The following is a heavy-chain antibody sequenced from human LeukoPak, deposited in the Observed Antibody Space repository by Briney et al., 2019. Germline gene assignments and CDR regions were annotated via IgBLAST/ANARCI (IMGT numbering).Heavy chain of an antibody. CDR3: ATDAPSRPDTVVVPALEARYYYYMDV. V-gene: IGHV1-69-2*01. CDR2: VDPEDGET. Sequence: ASVKVSCKASGYTFSDYYMHWVQQAPGKGLEWMGRVDPEDGETIYAEKFQGRVTITADTSTDTAYMELSSLRSEDTAVYYCATDAPSRPDTVVVPALEARYYYYMDVWGKGTTVSVSS. J-gene: IGHJ6*03. D-gene: IGHD2-2*01. CDR1: GYTFSDYY.